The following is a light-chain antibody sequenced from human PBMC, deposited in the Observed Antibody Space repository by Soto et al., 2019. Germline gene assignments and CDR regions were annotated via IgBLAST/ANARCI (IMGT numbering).Light chain of an antibody. CDR3: QQYNSYHT. J-gene: IGKJ2*01. Sequence: DIQMTQSPSTLSASVGDRVTITCRASQSISSWLAWYQQKPGKAPKLLIYKASSFESGVPSRFSGSGSGTEFTLTISSLQPDDFATYYCQQYNSYHTFGQGTKLEIK. CDR1: QSISSW. V-gene: IGKV1-5*03. CDR2: KAS.